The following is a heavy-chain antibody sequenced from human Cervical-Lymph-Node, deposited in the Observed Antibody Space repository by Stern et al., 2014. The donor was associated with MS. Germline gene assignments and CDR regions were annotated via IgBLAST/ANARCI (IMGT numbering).Heavy chain of an antibody. J-gene: IGHJ4*02. CDR2: IIPSFETA. D-gene: IGHD6-13*01. CDR1: GGTFSSDA. Sequence: QDQLVQSGAEVKKPGSSMKVSCKASGGTFSSDAIGWVRQAPGQGLEWVGGIIPSFETANYAQKFQGRVTITADQSTKTAYLELSSLTSGDTAMYFCASGTRSSWYFDFWGQGTLVTVST. V-gene: IGHV1-69*12. CDR3: ASGTRSSWYFDF.